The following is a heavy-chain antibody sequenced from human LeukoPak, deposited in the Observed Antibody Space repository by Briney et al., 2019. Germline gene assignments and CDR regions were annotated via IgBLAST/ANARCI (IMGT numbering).Heavy chain of an antibody. CDR2: IASAGDT. CDR3: ARGYCGGGFCSRVY. D-gene: IGHD2-15*01. CDR1: GFTFSSYD. V-gene: IGHV3-13*01. J-gene: IGHJ4*02. Sequence: GGSLRLSCAASGFTFSSYDMHWVRQAKGRGLDWVSGIASAGDTYYLGSVKGRFTISRENAKNSLYLQMNSLRAGDTAVYYCARGYCGGGFCSRVYWGQGTLVTVSS.